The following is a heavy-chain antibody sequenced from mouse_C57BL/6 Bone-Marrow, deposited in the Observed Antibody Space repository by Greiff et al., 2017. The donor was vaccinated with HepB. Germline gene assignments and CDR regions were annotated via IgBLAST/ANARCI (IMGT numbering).Heavy chain of an antibody. J-gene: IGHJ2*01. CDR3: ARALFDS. CDR1: GYAFTNYL. Sequence: QVQLQQSGAELVRPGTSVKVSCKASGYAFTNYLIEWVKQRPGQGLEWIGVINPGSGGTNYNEKFKGKATLTADKSSSTAYMQLSSLTSEDSAVYFCARALFDSGAKAPLSQSPQ. V-gene: IGHV1-54*01. CDR2: INPGSGGT.